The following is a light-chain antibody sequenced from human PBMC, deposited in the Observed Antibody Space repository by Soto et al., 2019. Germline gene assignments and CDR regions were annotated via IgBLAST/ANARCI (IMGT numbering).Light chain of an antibody. CDR2: EVS. Sequence: QSALTQPASVSGSPGQSITISCTGTSSDVGDYNYVSWYQQHPGKAPKFLIYEVSNRPSGVSNRFSGSKSGNTASLTISGLQAEDEADYYCSSYTSSSSPFVFGTGTKVTVI. CDR3: SSYTSSSSPFV. J-gene: IGLJ1*01. CDR1: SSDVGDYNY. V-gene: IGLV2-14*01.